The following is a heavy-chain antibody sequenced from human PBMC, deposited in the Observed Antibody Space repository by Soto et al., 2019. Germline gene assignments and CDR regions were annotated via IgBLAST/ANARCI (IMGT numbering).Heavy chain of an antibody. CDR1: GGSISSSHW. V-gene: IGHV4-4*02. Sequence: QVQLQESGPGLVKPSGTLSLTCAVSGGSISSSHWWTWVRHSPGKGLEYIGEISHGGTSNSNPSLKSRVTPSVDKPKNHFSLTLTSVTAADTAVYYCARVVLTITRGAFDAWGQGTLVIVSS. CDR3: ARVVLTITRGAFDA. J-gene: IGHJ3*01. CDR2: ISHGGTS. D-gene: IGHD3-9*01.